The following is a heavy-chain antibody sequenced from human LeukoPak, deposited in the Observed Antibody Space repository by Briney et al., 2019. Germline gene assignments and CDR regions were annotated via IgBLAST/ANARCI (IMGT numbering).Heavy chain of an antibody. V-gene: IGHV4-34*01. D-gene: IGHD3-22*01. CDR3: ARVGSYYYDSSGYYY. CDR1: GGPFSGHY. J-gene: IGHJ4*02. Sequence: SETLSLTCAVYGGPFSGHYWSWIRQPPGKGLEWIGEINQSGSTNYNPSLKSRVTISVDTSKNQFSLKLSSVTAADTAVYYCARVGSYYYDSSGYYYWGQGTLVTVSS. CDR2: INQSGST.